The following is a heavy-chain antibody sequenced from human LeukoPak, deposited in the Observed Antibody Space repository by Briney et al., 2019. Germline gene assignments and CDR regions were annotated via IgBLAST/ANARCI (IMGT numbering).Heavy chain of an antibody. CDR3: TKTTTGYSSGQYPGWPADH. CDR1: GFTFNNYV. Sequence: GGSLRLSCTASGFTFNNYVMYWVRQAPRKGLEWVAGIFGSGGSAHYADSVKGRFTISRDNSKNTVYLQMDSLRGEDTAVYYCTKTTTGYSSGQYPGWPADHWGQGALVTVSS. J-gene: IGHJ4*02. V-gene: IGHV3-23*01. D-gene: IGHD3-22*01. CDR2: IFGSGGSA.